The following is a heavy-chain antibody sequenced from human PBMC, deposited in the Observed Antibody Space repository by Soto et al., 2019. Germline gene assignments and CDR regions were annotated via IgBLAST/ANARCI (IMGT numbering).Heavy chain of an antibody. D-gene: IGHD6-13*01. CDR3: ARDMAGAAAELYYYYGMDV. Sequence: QVQLVESGGGVVQPGRSLRLSCAASGFTFSSYGMHWVRQAPGKGLEWVAVIWYDGSNKYYADSVKGRFTISRDNSKNTLYLQMNSLRAEDTAVYYCARDMAGAAAELYYYYGMDVWGQATTVTVSS. V-gene: IGHV3-33*01. CDR2: IWYDGSNK. J-gene: IGHJ6*02. CDR1: GFTFSSYG.